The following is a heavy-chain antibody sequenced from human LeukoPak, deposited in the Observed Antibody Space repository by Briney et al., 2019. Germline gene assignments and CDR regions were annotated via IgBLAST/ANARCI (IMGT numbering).Heavy chain of an antibody. CDR1: GFTFSSYA. J-gene: IGHJ4*02. D-gene: IGHD1-1*01. CDR2: ISGSGGST. V-gene: IGHV3-23*01. Sequence: GGSLRLSCAASGFTFSSYAMSWVRQAPGKGLEWVSAISGSGGSTYYADSVKGLFTISRDNSKNTLYLQMNSLRAEDTAVYYCAKADSWNDFYYFDYWGQGTLVTVSS. CDR3: AKADSWNDFYYFDY.